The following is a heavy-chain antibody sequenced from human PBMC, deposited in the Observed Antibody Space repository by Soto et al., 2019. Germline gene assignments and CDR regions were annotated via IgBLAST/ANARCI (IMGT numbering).Heavy chain of an antibody. CDR3: ASEYYDFWSGYRAEHFQH. Sequence: GGSLRLSCAASGFTFSSYSMNWVRQAPGKGLEWVSSISSSSSYIYYADSVKGRFTISRDNAKNSLYLQMNSLRAEDTAVYYCASEYYDFWSGYRAEHFQHWGQGTLVTVSS. D-gene: IGHD3-3*01. V-gene: IGHV3-21*01. CDR1: GFTFSSYS. J-gene: IGHJ1*01. CDR2: ISSSSSYI.